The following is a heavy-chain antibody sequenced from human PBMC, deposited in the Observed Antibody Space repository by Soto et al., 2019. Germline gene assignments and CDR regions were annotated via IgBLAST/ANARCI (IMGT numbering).Heavy chain of an antibody. D-gene: IGHD3-3*01. CDR1: GFTFSSYG. J-gene: IGHJ4*02. CDR2: ISYDGSNK. CDR3: AKDVIDHNGIYDPFEC. Sequence: GGSLRLSCAASGFTFSSYGMHWVRQAPGKGLEWVAVISYDGSNKYYADSVKGRFTISRDNSKNTLYLQLNSLRDDDTATYYCAKDVIDHNGIYDPFECWGKGTLVPVAS. V-gene: IGHV3-30*18.